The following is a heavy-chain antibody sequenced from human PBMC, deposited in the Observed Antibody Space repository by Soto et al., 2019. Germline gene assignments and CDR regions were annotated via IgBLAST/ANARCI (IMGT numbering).Heavy chain of an antibody. D-gene: IGHD3-10*01. CDR1: GGSISSYY. CDR3: ARPLTRGGYYYYGMDV. V-gene: IGHV4-59*01. J-gene: IGHJ6*02. Sequence: SETLSLTCTVSGGSISSYYWSWIRQPPGKGLEWIGYIYYSGSTNYNPSLKSRVTISVDTSKNQFSLKLSSVTAADTAVYYCARPLTRGGYYYYGMDVWGQGTTVTVSS. CDR2: IYYSGST.